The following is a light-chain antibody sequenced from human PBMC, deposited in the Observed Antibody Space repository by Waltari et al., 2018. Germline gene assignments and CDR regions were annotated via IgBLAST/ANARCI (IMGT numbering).Light chain of an antibody. CDR3: QQYSSYGS. CDR2: KAS. V-gene: IGKV1-5*03. J-gene: IGKJ1*01. Sequence: DIQMTQSPSNLSAPVGDRVTIPCRASQSISTWLAWYQQKPGKAPKLLIYKASSLQSGVPSRFSCSGSGTEFALTISSLQPDDFATYYCQQYSSYGSFGQGTKVEIK. CDR1: QSISTW.